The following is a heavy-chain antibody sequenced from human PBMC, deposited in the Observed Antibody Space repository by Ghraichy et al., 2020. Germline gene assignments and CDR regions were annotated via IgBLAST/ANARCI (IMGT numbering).Heavy chain of an antibody. Sequence: SETLSLTCTVSGDSISSGDYSWSWIRQHPGMGPEWIGNISYSGGTYYSASLRSRLTMSMDTSQSQFSLKLTSVTAADTAVYYCARLRSGSGFDLWGQGTMVTVSS. J-gene: IGHJ3*01. D-gene: IGHD3-3*01. CDR3: ARLRSGSGFDL. CDR2: ISYSGGT. CDR1: GDSISSGDYS. V-gene: IGHV4-31*03.